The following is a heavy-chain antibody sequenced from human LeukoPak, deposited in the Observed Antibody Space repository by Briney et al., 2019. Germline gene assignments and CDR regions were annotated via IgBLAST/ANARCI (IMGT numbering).Heavy chain of an antibody. CDR1: GGSISSYY. J-gene: IGHJ4*02. Sequence: PSETLSLTCTVSGGSISSYYWSWIRQPPGKGLEWIGYIYYSGSTNYNPSLKSRVTISVDTSKNQSSLKLSSVTAADTAVYYCARDRDGYRGHFDYWGQGTLVTVSS. CDR2: IYYSGST. CDR3: ARDRDGYRGHFDY. D-gene: IGHD5-24*01. V-gene: IGHV4-59*01.